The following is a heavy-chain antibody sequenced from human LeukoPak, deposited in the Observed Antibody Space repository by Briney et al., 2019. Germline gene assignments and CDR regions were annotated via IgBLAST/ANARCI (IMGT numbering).Heavy chain of an antibody. Sequence: PSETLSLTCTVAGASISTYNWSWLRQSPGKGLEWIGYIYYSGSTNYNPSLKSRVTISVDTSKNQLSLKLSSVTAADTAVYYCARGHQYCSGDSCYLFDYWGQGMLVTVSS. CDR1: GASISTYN. V-gene: IGHV4-59*01. D-gene: IGHD2-15*01. CDR2: IYYSGST. J-gene: IGHJ4*02. CDR3: ARGHQYCSGDSCYLFDY.